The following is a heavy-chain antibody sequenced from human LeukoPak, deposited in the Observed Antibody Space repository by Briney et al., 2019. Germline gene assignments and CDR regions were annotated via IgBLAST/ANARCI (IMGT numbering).Heavy chain of an antibody. D-gene: IGHD3-22*01. CDR1: GFTVSSNY. CDR3: ARGPDSSGYYLYYFDY. J-gene: IGHJ4*02. Sequence: GGSLRLSCAASGFTVSSNYMSWVRQAPGKGLEWVSVIYSGGSTYYADSVKGRFTISRDNSKNTLYLQMNSLRAEDTAVYYCARGPDSSGYYLYYFDYWGQGTLVTVSS. CDR2: IYSGGST. V-gene: IGHV3-66*01.